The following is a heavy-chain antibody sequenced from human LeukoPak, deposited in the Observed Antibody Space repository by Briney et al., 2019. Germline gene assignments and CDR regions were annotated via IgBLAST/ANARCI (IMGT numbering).Heavy chain of an antibody. D-gene: IGHD6-19*01. CDR2: IYYSGRT. J-gene: IGHJ3*02. V-gene: IGHV4-39*01. Sequence: SETLSLTCTVSGGSISSSSYYWGWIRQPPGKGLEWTGSIYYSGRTYYNPSLKSRVTISVDTSKNQSSIKLSSVTAADTAVYYCASRIAVAGDIWGQGTMVTVSS. CDR3: ASRIAVAGDI. CDR1: GGSISSSSYY.